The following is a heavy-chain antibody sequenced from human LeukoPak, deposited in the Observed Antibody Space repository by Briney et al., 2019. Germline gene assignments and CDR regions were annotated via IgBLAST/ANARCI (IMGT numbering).Heavy chain of an antibody. D-gene: IGHD3-22*01. J-gene: IGHJ3*01. Sequence: GRSLRLSCAASGFTFSSYGIHWVRQAPGKGLEWVAVISYDGSNKYYADSVKGRFTISRDNSKNTLCLQMNSLRAEDTAVYYCALESGYYYDSSGYWGQGTMVTVSS. V-gene: IGHV3-30*03. CDR2: ISYDGSNK. CDR3: ALESGYYYDSSGY. CDR1: GFTFSSYG.